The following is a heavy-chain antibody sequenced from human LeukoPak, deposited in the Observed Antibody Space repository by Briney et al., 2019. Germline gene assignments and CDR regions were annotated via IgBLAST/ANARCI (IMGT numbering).Heavy chain of an antibody. CDR2: INHSGST. Sequence: SETLSLTCAVYGGSFSGYYWSWIRQPPGKGLEWIGEINHSGSTNYNPSLKSRVTISVDTSKNQFSLKLSSVTAADTAVYYCARVGRGPSLYYFEYWGQGTLVTVSS. V-gene: IGHV4-34*01. CDR1: GGSFSGYY. J-gene: IGHJ4*02. CDR3: ARVGRGPSLYYFEY.